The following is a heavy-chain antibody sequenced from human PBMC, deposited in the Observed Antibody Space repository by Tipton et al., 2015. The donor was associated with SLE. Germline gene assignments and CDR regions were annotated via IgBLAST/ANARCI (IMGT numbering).Heavy chain of an antibody. J-gene: IGHJ4*02. Sequence: LRLSCTVSGGSISSYYRSWIRQPPGKGLEWIGYIYYSGSTNYNPSLKSRVTISVDTSKNQFSLKLSSVTAADTAVYYCASLAGATAPFDYWGQGTLVTVSS. CDR2: IYYSGST. V-gene: IGHV4-59*01. D-gene: IGHD1-26*01. CDR3: ASLAGATAPFDY. CDR1: GGSISSYY.